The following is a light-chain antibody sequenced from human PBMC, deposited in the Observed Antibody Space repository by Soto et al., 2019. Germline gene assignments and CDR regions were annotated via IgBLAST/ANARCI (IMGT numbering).Light chain of an antibody. CDR2: AAS. Sequence: DLQMTQSPSSLSASVGDRVTITCRASQSISSYLNWYQQKPGKAPKLLNYAASSLQSGVTSRFSGRGSGTDFTLTISSLQPEDFSTCYCQQSYSTPSTFGQGTKVEIK. CDR3: QQSYSTPST. J-gene: IGKJ1*01. V-gene: IGKV1-39*01. CDR1: QSISSY.